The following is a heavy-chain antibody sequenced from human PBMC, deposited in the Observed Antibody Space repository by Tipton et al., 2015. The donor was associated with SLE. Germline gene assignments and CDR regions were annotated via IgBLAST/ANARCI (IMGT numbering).Heavy chain of an antibody. Sequence: TLSLTCSVSGGSINSSNYYWGWIRQSPGKGLEWIGSIYYSGSTYYNPSLKSRVTISVDTSKNQFSLKLSSVTAADTAVYYCATHGYSGYDPRIWGQGTLVTVSS. J-gene: IGHJ4*02. CDR3: ATHGYSGYDPRI. V-gene: IGHV4-39*01. CDR1: GGSINSSNYY. CDR2: IYYSGST. D-gene: IGHD5-12*01.